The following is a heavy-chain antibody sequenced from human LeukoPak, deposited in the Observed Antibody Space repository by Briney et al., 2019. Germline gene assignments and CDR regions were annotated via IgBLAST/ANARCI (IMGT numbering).Heavy chain of an antibody. V-gene: IGHV3-48*03. CDR2: ISSSGSTI. J-gene: IGHJ4*02. CDR3: ARDIVCSGGSCYSSDY. CDR1: GFTFSSYE. D-gene: IGHD2-15*01. Sequence: GGSLRLSCAASGFTFSSYEMNWVRQAPGKGLEWVSYISSSGSTIYYADSVKGRFTISRDNAKNSLYLQMNSLRAEDTAVYYCARDIVCSGGSCYSSDYWGQGTLVTVSS.